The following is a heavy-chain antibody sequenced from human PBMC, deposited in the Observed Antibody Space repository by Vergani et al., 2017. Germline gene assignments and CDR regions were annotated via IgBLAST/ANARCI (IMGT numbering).Heavy chain of an antibody. CDR1: GGTFSSYA. J-gene: IGHJ3*02. Sequence: QVQLVQSGAEVKKPGSSVKVSCKASGGTFSSYAISWVRQAPGQGLEWMGGIIPIFGTANYAQKFQGRVTITADKSTSTAYMELSSLRSEDTAVSYCARAGYGSGRATPGAFDICGQGTMVTVSS. CDR2: IIPIFGTA. V-gene: IGHV1-69*06. CDR3: ARAGYGSGRATPGAFDI. D-gene: IGHD3-10*01.